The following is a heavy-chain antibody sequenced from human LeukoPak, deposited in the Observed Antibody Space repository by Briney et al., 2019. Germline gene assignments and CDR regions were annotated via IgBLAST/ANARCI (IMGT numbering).Heavy chain of an antibody. CDR3: ARDATSPDTVTSFDY. J-gene: IGHJ4*02. D-gene: IGHD4-17*01. CDR2: ISAYNGNT. Sequence: ASVKVSCKASGYTFTSYGISWVRQAPGQGLEWMGWISAYNGNTNYAQKLQGRVTMTTDTSTSTAYMELRSLRSDDTAVYYCARDATSPDTVTSFDYWGQGTLVTVSS. CDR1: GYTFTSYG. V-gene: IGHV1-18*01.